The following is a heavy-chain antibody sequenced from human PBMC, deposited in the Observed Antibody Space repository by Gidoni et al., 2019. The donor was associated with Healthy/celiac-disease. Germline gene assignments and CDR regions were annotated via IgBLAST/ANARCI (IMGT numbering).Heavy chain of an antibody. V-gene: IGHV3-73*01. Sequence: EVQLVESGGGLVQPGGPLKLSCAASGFTFSGSAMHWVRKASGKGLEWVCRIRSKANSDATAYAASVKGRFTISRDDSKNTAYLQMNSLKTEDTAVYYCTRGPSIGYCSGGSCRFYYYYMDVWGKGTTVTVSS. CDR3: TRGPSIGYCSGGSCRFYYYYMDV. CDR2: IRSKANSDAT. D-gene: IGHD2-15*01. J-gene: IGHJ6*03. CDR1: GFTFSGSA.